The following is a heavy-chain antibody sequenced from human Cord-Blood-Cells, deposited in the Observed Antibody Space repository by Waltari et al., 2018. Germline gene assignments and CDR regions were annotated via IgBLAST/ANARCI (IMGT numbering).Heavy chain of an antibody. CDR3: ARGGNIVVVPAAPFDY. D-gene: IGHD2-2*01. CDR2: INAGNGNT. J-gene: IGHJ4*02. CDR1: GYTFTSYA. Sequence: QVQLVQSGAEVKKPGASVKVSCKASGYTFTSYAMHWVRQAPGQRLEWMRWINAGNGNTKYSQKFQGRVTITRDTSASTAYMELSSLRSEDTAVYYCARGGNIVVVPAAPFDYWGQGTLVTVSS. V-gene: IGHV1-3*01.